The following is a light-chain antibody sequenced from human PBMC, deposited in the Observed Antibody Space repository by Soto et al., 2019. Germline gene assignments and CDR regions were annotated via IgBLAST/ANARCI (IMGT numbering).Light chain of an antibody. Sequence: EIVLTQSPATLSLSPGERATLSCRASQSVSSYLAWYQQKPGQAPRLLIYDASNRATGIPARFSGSGSGTDFTPTISSLEPEDFAAYYCQQRSNWLYTFGQGTKLEI. J-gene: IGKJ2*01. CDR1: QSVSSY. CDR2: DAS. CDR3: QQRSNWLYT. V-gene: IGKV3-11*01.